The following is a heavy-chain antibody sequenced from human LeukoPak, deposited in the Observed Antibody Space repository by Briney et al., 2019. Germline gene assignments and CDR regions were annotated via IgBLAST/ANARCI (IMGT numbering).Heavy chain of an antibody. V-gene: IGHV3-33*01. J-gene: IGHJ4*02. D-gene: IGHD5-18*01. CDR3: ARDSGDSYGSPFDY. Sequence: GGSLRLSCAASGFTFSSNGMHWVRRAPGKGLEWVAVIWYDGSNKYYADSVKGRFTISRDNSKNTLYLQMNSLRAEDTAVYYCARDSGDSYGSPFDYWGQGTLVTVSP. CDR2: IWYDGSNK. CDR1: GFTFSSNG.